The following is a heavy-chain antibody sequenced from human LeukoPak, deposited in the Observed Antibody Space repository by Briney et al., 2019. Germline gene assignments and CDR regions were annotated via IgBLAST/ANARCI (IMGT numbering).Heavy chain of an antibody. J-gene: IGHJ6*02. CDR2: INPNSGGT. D-gene: IGHD3-10*01. CDR3: ARELGAYYYYGMDV. Sequence: GASVKVSCKASGYTFTGYYMHWVRQAPGQGLEWMGWINPNSGGTNYAQKFQGRVTMTRDTSISTAYMELSRLRSDDTAVHYCARELGAYYYYGMDVWGQGTTVTVSS. CDR1: GYTFTGYY. V-gene: IGHV1-2*02.